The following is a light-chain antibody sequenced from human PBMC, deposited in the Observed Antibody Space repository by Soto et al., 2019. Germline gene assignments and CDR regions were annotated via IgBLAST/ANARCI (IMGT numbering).Light chain of an antibody. J-gene: IGLJ1*01. CDR1: SSDVGGYNY. CDR3: SSYTSSSTFHDV. CDR2: EVS. V-gene: IGLV2-14*01. Sequence: QSALTQPASVSGSPGQSITISCTGTSSDVGGYNYVSWYQQHPGKAPKRMIYEVSNRPSGVSNRFSGSKSGNTASLTISGIQAEDEADYYCSSYTSSSTFHDVFGTGTKLTVL.